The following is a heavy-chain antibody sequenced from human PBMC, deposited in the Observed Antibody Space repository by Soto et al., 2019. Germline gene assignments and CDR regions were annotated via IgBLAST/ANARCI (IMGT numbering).Heavy chain of an antibody. CDR1: GGSISSGGYY. Sequence: SETLSLTCTVSGGSISSGGYYWSWIRQHPGKGLEWIGYIYYSGSTYYNPSLKSRVTISVDTSKNQFSLKLSSVTAADTAVYYCARGGRFGIYGMDVWGQGTTVTV. J-gene: IGHJ6*02. CDR3: ARGGRFGIYGMDV. D-gene: IGHD3-10*01. CDR2: IYYSGST. V-gene: IGHV4-31*03.